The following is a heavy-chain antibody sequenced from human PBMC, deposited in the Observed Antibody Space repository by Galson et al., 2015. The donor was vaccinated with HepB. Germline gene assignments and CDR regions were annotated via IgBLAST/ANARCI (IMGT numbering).Heavy chain of an antibody. CDR3: ARGEWERGGVYYMDV. CDR2: ISSSSTNT. Sequence: SLRLSCAASGFTFSSYSMNWVRQAPGQGLEWVSYISSSSTNTYFADSVKGRFSISRDNAKNSLYLQVSSQRVEDTAVYYCARGEWERGGVYYMDVWGKGTTVTVSS. J-gene: IGHJ6*03. V-gene: IGHV3-48*04. CDR1: GFTFSSYS. D-gene: IGHD1-26*01.